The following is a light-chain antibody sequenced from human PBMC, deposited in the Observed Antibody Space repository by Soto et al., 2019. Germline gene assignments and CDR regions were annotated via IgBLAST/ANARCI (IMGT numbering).Light chain of an antibody. CDR3: GTWDSSLSAVV. V-gene: IGLV1-51*01. J-gene: IGLJ2*01. Sequence: QSALTQPPSVSAAPGQTVTISCSGSSSNIGNNYVSWYQQLPGTAPKLLIYDSNKRPSGIPDRFSGSKSGTSATLGITGLQTGDEADYYCGTWDSSLSAVVFGGGTKLTVL. CDR1: SSNIGNNY. CDR2: DSN.